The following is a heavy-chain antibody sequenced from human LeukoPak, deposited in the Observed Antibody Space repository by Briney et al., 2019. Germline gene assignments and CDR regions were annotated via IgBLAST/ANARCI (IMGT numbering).Heavy chain of an antibody. V-gene: IGHV3-30*04. CDR2: ILYDGSTK. D-gene: IGHD2-2*01. CDR3: ARRRGDIVVVPAAREVLDY. Sequence: HGGSLRLSCAASGFTFSSYAMHWVRQAPGKGLEWVAAILYDGSTKYYADSVKGRFTISRDNSKNTLYLQMNSLRAEDTAVYYCARRRGDIVVVPAAREVLDYWGQGTLVTVSS. J-gene: IGHJ4*02. CDR1: GFTFSSYA.